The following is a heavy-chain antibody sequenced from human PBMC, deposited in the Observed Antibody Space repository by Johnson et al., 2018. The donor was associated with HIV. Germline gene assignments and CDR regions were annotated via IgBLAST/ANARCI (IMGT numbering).Heavy chain of an antibody. J-gene: IGHJ3*02. V-gene: IGHV3-30*02. D-gene: IGHD5-12*01. Sequence: VQLLESGGGVVQPGGSLRLSCAASGFTFSTYGMHWVRQTPGEGLEWVTFIRFDGSNKYYADSVKGRFTISRDNSKNTLYLQMNSLRAEDTAVYYCSRHSQRGYSGYDAFDIWGQGTMVTVSS. CDR1: GFTFSTYG. CDR3: SRHSQRGYSGYDAFDI. CDR2: IRFDGSNK.